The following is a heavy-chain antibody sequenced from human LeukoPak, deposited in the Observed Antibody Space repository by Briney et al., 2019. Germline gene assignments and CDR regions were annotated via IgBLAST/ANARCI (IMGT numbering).Heavy chain of an antibody. D-gene: IGHD3-22*01. Sequence: PGGSLRLSCSASGFTFSRYAMHWVRQAPGKGLEYVSAISSNGGSTYYADSGKGRFTISRDNSKNTLYLQMSSLRAEDTAVYYCARDRLYYYDSSGTFDYWGQGTLVTVSS. CDR1: GFTFSRYA. J-gene: IGHJ4*02. V-gene: IGHV3-64*04. CDR3: ARDRLYYYDSSGTFDY. CDR2: ISSNGGST.